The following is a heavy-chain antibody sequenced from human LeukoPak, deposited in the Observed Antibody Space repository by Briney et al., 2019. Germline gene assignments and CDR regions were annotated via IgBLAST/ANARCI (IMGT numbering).Heavy chain of an antibody. D-gene: IGHD3-9*01. Sequence: GASVKVSCKASGYTFTSYYMHCVRQAPGQGLEWMGIINPSGGSTSYAQKFQGRVTMTRDTSTSTVYMELSRLISEDTAVYYCAREDSWLLDYWGQGTLVTVSS. CDR3: AREDSWLLDY. V-gene: IGHV1-46*01. J-gene: IGHJ4*02. CDR2: INPSGGST. CDR1: GYTFTSYY.